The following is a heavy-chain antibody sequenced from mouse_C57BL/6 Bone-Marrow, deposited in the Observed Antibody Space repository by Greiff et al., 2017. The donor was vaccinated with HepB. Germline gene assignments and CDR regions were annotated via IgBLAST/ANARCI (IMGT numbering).Heavy chain of an antibody. V-gene: IGHV1-69*01. D-gene: IGHD2-10*02. CDR3: AREVGLYGNDECDY. Sequence: VQLQQSGAELVMPGASVKLSCKASGYTFTSYWMHWVKQRPGQGLEWIGEIDPSDSYTNYNQKFKGKSTLTVDKSSSTAYMQLSSLTAEDSAVYDCAREVGLYGNDECDYWGQGTTLTVAS. J-gene: IGHJ2*01. CDR2: IDPSDSYT. CDR1: GYTFTSYW.